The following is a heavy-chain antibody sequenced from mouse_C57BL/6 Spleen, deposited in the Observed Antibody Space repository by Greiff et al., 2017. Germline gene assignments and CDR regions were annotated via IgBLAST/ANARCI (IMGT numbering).Heavy chain of an antibody. CDR3: ARHYYGSSYENWYFDV. Sequence: EVKVVESGGGLVQPGGSLKLSCAASGFTFSDYYMYWVRQTPEKRLEWVAYISNGGGSTYYPDTVKGRFTISRDNAKNTLYLQMSRLKSEDTAMYYCARHYYGSSYENWYFDVWGTGTTVTVSS. CDR1: GFTFSDYY. V-gene: IGHV5-12*01. J-gene: IGHJ1*03. CDR2: ISNGGGST. D-gene: IGHD1-1*01.